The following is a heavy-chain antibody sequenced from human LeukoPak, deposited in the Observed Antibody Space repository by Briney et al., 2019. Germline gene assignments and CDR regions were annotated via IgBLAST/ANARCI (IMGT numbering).Heavy chain of an antibody. D-gene: IGHD3-9*01. CDR1: GFTFSSYS. CDR3: TRIPQYDILTGYPYFDY. J-gene: IGHJ4*02. V-gene: IGHV3-21*01. CDR2: IRSSSSYI. Sequence: PGGSLRLSCAASGFTFSSYSMNWFRQAPGKGLEWVSSIRSSSSYIYYADSVKGRFTISRDNAKNSLYLQMNSLRAEDTAVYFCTRIPQYDILTGYPYFDYWGQGTLVTVSS.